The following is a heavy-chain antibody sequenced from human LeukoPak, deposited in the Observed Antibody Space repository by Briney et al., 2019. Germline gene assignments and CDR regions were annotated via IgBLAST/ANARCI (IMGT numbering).Heavy chain of an antibody. CDR3: ARISIPPQRRYDYVWGSYRPWYGMDV. V-gene: IGHV4-34*01. CDR1: GGSFSGYY. J-gene: IGHJ6*02. Sequence: SETLSLTCAVYGGSFSGYYWSWIRQPPGKGLEWIGEINHSGSTNYKPSLKSRVTISVDTSKNQFSLKLSSVTAADTAVYYCARISIPPQRRYDYVWGSYRPWYGMDVWGQGTTVTVSS. CDR2: INHSGST. D-gene: IGHD3-16*02.